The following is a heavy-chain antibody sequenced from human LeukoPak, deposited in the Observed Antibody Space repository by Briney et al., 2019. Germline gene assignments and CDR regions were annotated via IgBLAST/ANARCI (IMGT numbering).Heavy chain of an antibody. J-gene: IGHJ4*02. V-gene: IGHV3-48*01. CDR3: ASFSGSYHSFDC. D-gene: IGHD1-26*01. CDR1: GFTFSSYS. Sequence: PGGSLRLSCAASGFTFSSYSMNWVRQAPGKGLEWVSYISSSSTIYYADSVKGRFTISRDNAKNSLYLQMNSLRAEDTAVYYCASFSGSYHSFDCWGQGTLVTVSS. CDR2: ISSSSTI.